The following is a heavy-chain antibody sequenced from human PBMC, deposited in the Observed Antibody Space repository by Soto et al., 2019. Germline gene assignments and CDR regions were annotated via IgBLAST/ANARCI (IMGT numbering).Heavy chain of an antibody. Sequence: GGSLRLSCAASGFTFSSYGMHWVRQAPGKGLEWVAVISYDGSNKYYADSVKGRFTISRDNSKNTLYLQMNSLRAEDTAVYYCAKESGSSGWYQLSGWGQGTLVTVSS. V-gene: IGHV3-30*18. CDR3: AKESGSSGWYQLSG. J-gene: IGHJ4*02. CDR2: ISYDGSNK. CDR1: GFTFSSYG. D-gene: IGHD6-19*01.